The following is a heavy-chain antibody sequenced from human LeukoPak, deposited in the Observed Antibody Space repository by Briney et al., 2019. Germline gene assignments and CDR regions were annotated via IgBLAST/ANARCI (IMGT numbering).Heavy chain of an antibody. Sequence: GGSLRLSCAASGFTFSSYGMHWVRQAPGKGLEWVAFIRYDGSNKYYADSVKGRFTISRDNSKNTLYLQMNSLRAEDTAVSYWAKDIVVVPAAMEDYGGQGTRATVSS. CDR1: GFTFSSYG. CDR3: AKDIVVVPAAMEDY. CDR2: IRYDGSNK. V-gene: IGHV3-30*02. D-gene: IGHD2-2*01. J-gene: IGHJ4*02.